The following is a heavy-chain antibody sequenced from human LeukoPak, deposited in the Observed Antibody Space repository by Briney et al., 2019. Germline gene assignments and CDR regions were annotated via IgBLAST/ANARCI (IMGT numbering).Heavy chain of an antibody. Sequence: GGSLRLSCAASGFTFSSYEMNWVRQAPGKGLEWVSYISSSSSTIYYADSVKGRFTISRDNSRNTLYLQMNSLRAEDTAVYYCARSGLSRFGYWGQGTLVTVSS. J-gene: IGHJ4*02. V-gene: IGHV3-48*03. CDR1: GFTFSSYE. CDR2: ISSSSSTI. D-gene: IGHD2/OR15-2a*01. CDR3: ARSGLSRFGY.